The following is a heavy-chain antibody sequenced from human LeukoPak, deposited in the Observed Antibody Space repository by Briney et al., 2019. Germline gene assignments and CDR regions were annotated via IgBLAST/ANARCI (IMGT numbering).Heavy chain of an antibody. CDR2: IYYSGST. J-gene: IGHJ4*02. CDR3: ARGNVYVWGSYRPRFDY. CDR1: GGSISSYY. V-gene: IGHV4-59*12. D-gene: IGHD3-16*02. Sequence: SETLSLTCTVSGGSISSYYWSWIRQPPGKGLEWIGYIYYSGSTNYNPSLKSRVTISVDTSKNQFSLKLSSVTAADTAVYYCARGNVYVWGSYRPRFDYWGQGTLVTVSS.